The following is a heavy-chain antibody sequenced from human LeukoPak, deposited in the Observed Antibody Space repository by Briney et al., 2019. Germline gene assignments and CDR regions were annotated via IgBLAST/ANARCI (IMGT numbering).Heavy chain of an antibody. V-gene: IGHV3-23*01. CDR1: GFTFSSYG. CDR2: FSGSGGGT. Sequence: GGSLRLSCAASGFTFSSYGMSWVRQAPGKGLEWVSAFSGSGGGTYYADSVKGRFTISRDNSKNTLYLQMNSLRAEDTAVYFCAKSGYNRFDYWGQGTLVTVSS. D-gene: IGHD5-24*01. J-gene: IGHJ4*02. CDR3: AKSGYNRFDY.